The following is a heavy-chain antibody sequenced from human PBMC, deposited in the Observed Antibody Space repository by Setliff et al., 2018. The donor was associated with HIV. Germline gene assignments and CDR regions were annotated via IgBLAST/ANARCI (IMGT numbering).Heavy chain of an antibody. J-gene: IGHJ4*02. Sequence: SETLSLTCAVYGGSLTNYYWSWIRQPAGKALEWIGRIYASGSTNYNPALKSRLTLSVDTYKNQFSLTLSSVTAAATAVYYCATANEAVYSGYAHLDYWGQGTLITVSS. CDR2: IYASGST. CDR3: ATANEAVYSGYAHLDY. CDR1: GGSLTNYY. V-gene: IGHV4-59*10. D-gene: IGHD5-12*01.